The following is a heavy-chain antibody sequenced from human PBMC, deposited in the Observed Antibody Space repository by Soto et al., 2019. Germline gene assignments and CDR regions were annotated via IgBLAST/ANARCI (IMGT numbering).Heavy chain of an antibody. Sequence: SETLSLTCTVSGGSITSGGYYWSWIRQHPGKGLEWIGYIYYSGSTYYNPSLKSRVTISVDTSKNQFSLKLSSVTAADTAVYYCVSDPGWNWFDPWGQGTLVTVS. V-gene: IGHV4-31*03. CDR1: GGSITSGGYY. J-gene: IGHJ5*02. CDR2: IYYSGST. CDR3: VSDPGWNWFDP. D-gene: IGHD6-19*01.